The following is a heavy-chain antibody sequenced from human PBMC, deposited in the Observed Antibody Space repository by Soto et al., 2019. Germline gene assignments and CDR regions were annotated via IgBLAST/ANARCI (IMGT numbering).Heavy chain of an antibody. V-gene: IGHV1-69*02. CDR1: GGTFSSYT. CDR2: IIPILGIT. D-gene: IGHD3-16*01. J-gene: IGHJ4*02. Sequence: GASVKVSCKASGGTFSSYTISWVRQAPGQGLEWMGRIIPILGITNYAQKFQGRVTITADKSTSTAYMELSSLRSEDTAVYYCAAPNPQGGPGFFFAYGGRGTLVPVSS. CDR3: AAPNPQGGPGFFFAY.